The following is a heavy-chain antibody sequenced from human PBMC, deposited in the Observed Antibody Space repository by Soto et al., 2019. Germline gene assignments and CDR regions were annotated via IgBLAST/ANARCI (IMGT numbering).Heavy chain of an antibody. Sequence: SETLSLPCSASGGSISSYYWSWIRQPPGKGLERIGYIYYSGSTNYNPSLKSRVTISVDTSKNQFSLKLSSVTAADTAVYYCARGSYYDFWSGYSHGKNYYYYGMDVWGQGTTVTVSS. D-gene: IGHD3-3*01. V-gene: IGHV4-59*01. CDR1: GGSISSYY. J-gene: IGHJ6*02. CDR3: ARGSYYDFWSGYSHGKNYYYYGMDV. CDR2: IYYSGST.